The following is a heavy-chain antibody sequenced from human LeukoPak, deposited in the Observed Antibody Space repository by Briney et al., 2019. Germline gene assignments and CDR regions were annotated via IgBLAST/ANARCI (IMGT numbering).Heavy chain of an antibody. V-gene: IGHV4-4*07. CDR3: ARRRFAYYYGSGSYYKD. CDR1: GGSISNYF. Sequence: SETLSLTCSVSGGSISNYFWNWIRQPAGKGLEWIGRIYTSESTNYNPSLKSRVTMSVDTSKNQISLTLTSVTAADTAVYYCARRRFAYYYGSGSYYKDWGQGTLVTVSS. CDR2: IYTSEST. J-gene: IGHJ4*02. D-gene: IGHD3-10*01.